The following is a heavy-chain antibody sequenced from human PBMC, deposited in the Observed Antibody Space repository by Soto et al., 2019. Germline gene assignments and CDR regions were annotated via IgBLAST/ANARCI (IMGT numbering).Heavy chain of an antibody. CDR1: GGSISNNHYC. CDR3: ARGLSSEKFDS. V-gene: IGHV4-30-4*01. CDR2: IYDGGRT. D-gene: IGHD3-10*01. Sequence: QVQLQESGPGLVKPSQTLSLTCTVAGGSISNNHYCWSWIRQSPGKGLEWIGHIYDGGRTYNNPSLKSRVTISADTSKNQFSLTLTSVTGADTAVYYCARGLSSEKFDSWGQGPLVTVSS. J-gene: IGHJ4*02.